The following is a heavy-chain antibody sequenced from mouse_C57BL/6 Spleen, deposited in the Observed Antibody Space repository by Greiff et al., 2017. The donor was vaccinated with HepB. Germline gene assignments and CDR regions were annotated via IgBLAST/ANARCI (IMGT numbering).Heavy chain of an antibody. CDR1: GFTFSDAW. CDR2: IRNKANNHAT. Sequence: EVQRVESGGGLVQPGGSMKLSCAASGFTFSDAWMDWVRQSPEKGLEWVAEIRNKANNHATYYAESVKGRFTISRDDSKSSVYLQMNSLRAEDTGIYYCTRLITTDWYFDVWGTGTTVTVSS. CDR3: TRLITTDWYFDV. J-gene: IGHJ1*03. V-gene: IGHV6-6*01. D-gene: IGHD1-1*01.